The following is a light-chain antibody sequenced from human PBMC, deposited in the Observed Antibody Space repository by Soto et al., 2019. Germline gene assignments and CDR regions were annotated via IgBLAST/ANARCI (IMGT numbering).Light chain of an antibody. V-gene: IGKV3-11*01. CDR3: QQRTNWQELT. CDR2: DAS. CDR1: QSVSSY. J-gene: IGKJ4*01. Sequence: EIVLTQSPATLSLSPGERATLSCRASQSVSSYLAWYQQKPGQAPRLLIYDASNRATGIPARFSGSGSGTDFTLTISSLEPEDFVVYYCQQRTNWQELTFVGGTKVEIK.